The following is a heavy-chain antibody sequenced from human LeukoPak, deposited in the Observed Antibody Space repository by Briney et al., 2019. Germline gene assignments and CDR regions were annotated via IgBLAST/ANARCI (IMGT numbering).Heavy chain of an antibody. CDR3: ARESITMIVVGSFDY. D-gene: IGHD3-22*01. V-gene: IGHV3-23*01. CDR1: GFTFRTYA. J-gene: IGHJ4*02. Sequence: GGSLRLSCAASGFTFRTYAMSWVRQAPGKGLEWVSGISGSGDRTYYAESVKGRFSISRDNSKNTVYLQMNSLRVEDTAVYYCARESITMIVVGSFDYWGQGTLVTVS. CDR2: ISGSGDRT.